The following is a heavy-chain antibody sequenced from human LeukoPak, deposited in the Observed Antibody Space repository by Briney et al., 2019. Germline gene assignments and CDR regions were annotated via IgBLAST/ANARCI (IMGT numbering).Heavy chain of an antibody. CDR2: IIPIFGTA. D-gene: IGHD6-13*01. Sequence: GASVKVSCKASGGTFSSYAISWVRQAPGQGLEWMGRIIPIFGTANCAQKFQGRVTITTDESTSTAYMELSSLRSEDTAVYYCARARSSSWPIDAFDIWGQGTMVTVSS. CDR3: ARARSSSWPIDAFDI. CDR1: GGTFSSYA. V-gene: IGHV1-69*05. J-gene: IGHJ3*02.